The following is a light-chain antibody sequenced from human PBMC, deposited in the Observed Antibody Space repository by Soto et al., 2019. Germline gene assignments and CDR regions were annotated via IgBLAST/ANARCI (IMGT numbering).Light chain of an antibody. CDR1: QSVSSN. CDR2: GAS. Sequence: EIVMPQSPATLSVSPGERATLSCRASQSVSSNLAWYQQKPGQAPRLLIYGASTRATGIPARFSGSGSGTEFTLTISSLQSEDFAVYYCQQDNNWPGTFGQGTKVEIK. CDR3: QQDNNWPGT. V-gene: IGKV3-15*01. J-gene: IGKJ1*01.